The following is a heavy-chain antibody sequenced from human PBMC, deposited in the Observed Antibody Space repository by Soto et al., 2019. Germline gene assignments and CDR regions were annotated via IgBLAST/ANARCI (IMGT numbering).Heavy chain of an antibody. CDR1: GGSSRSYD. J-gene: IGHJ5*02. V-gene: IGHV4-59*08. CDR3: AKTAGYDYVWGSSGLDP. Sequence: SETLSLTCTVSGGSSRSYDGSWIRQPPGKGLEWIGYIYYSGSTKYNPSLKSRVTISVDSSKNQFSLKLDSVTAADTAVYYCAKTAGYDYVWGSSGLDPWGQGTLVTVSS. D-gene: IGHD3-16*01. CDR2: IYYSGST.